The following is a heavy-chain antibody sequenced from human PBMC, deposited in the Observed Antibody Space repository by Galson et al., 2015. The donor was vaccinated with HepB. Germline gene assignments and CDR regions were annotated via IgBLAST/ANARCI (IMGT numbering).Heavy chain of an antibody. CDR3: AQAWRYQLLCDS. J-gene: IGHJ4*02. CDR2: ISYDGNNK. CDR1: GFTFSNYG. D-gene: IGHD2-2*01. Sequence: SLRLSCAASGFTFSNYGMHWVRQAPGKGLEWVAVISYDGNNKYYADSVRGRFTISRDNSKNTLYLQMNSLRAEDTAVYYCAQAWRYQLLCDSWGQGTLVTVSS. V-gene: IGHV3-30*18.